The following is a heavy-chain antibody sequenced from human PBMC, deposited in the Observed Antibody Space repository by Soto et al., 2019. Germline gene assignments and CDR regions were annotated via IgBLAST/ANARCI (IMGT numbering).Heavy chain of an antibody. CDR2: IYSSGTT. Sequence: GGSLRLSGAASGFTFSDHQMNWVRQAPWRGLEWVSVIYSSGTTYYGDSVKGRFTISRDNSKNTLYLQMNSLRTEDTALYYCARAGSPFHSDSTGYWGFDYWGQGTLVTVSS. J-gene: IGHJ4*02. CDR3: ARAGSPFHSDSTGYWGFDY. CDR1: GFTFSDHQ. V-gene: IGHV3-53*01. D-gene: IGHD3-9*01.